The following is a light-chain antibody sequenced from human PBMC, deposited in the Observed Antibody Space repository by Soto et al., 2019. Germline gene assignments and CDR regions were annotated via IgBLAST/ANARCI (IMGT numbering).Light chain of an antibody. Sequence: ERLLTQCPDTLSVAPGERAALAGSGSQSVSSSYLAWYQQRPGQAHRLLIYGASSRATGIPDRFSGSGSGTDFSLTISRLEPEDFAVYYCQQYGSSPWTFGQGTKVDIK. V-gene: IGKV3-20*01. CDR3: QQYGSSPWT. J-gene: IGKJ1*01. CDR2: GAS. CDR1: QSVSSSY.